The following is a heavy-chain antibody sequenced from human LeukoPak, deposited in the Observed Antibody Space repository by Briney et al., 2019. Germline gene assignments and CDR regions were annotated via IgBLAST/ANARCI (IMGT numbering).Heavy chain of an antibody. Sequence: GASVKVSCKASGYTFISYGISWVRQAPGQGLEWMGWISAYNGNTNYAQKLQGRVTMTTDTSTSTAYMELRSLRSDDTAVYYCARDRRGRIYCSSTSCYLPFDYWGQGTLVTVSS. CDR1: GYTFISYG. CDR2: ISAYNGNT. D-gene: IGHD2-2*01. V-gene: IGHV1-18*04. CDR3: ARDRRGRIYCSSTSCYLPFDY. J-gene: IGHJ4*02.